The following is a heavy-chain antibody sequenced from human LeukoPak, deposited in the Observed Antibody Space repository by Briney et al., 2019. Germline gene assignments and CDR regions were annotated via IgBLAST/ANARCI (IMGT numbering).Heavy chain of an antibody. Sequence: GGSLRLSCAASGFTLSNYGMHWVRQAPGKGLEWVAFIRYNGINKYYADSVRGRFTVSRDNSKNTLYLQMNSLRAEDTAVYYCAKVPGQSGTYWYYSHYMDVWGKGTTVTVSS. J-gene: IGHJ6*03. D-gene: IGHD3-10*01. CDR1: GFTLSNYG. CDR3: AKVPGQSGTYWYYSHYMDV. CDR2: IRYNGINK. V-gene: IGHV3-30*02.